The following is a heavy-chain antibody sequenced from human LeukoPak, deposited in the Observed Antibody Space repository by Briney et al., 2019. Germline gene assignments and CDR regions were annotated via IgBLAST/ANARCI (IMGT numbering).Heavy chain of an antibody. V-gene: IGHV5-51*01. J-gene: IGHJ5*02. D-gene: IGHD2-2*01. CDR2: IYPGDSDT. Sequence: GDSLKISCEASGYSFTTYWIGWVRQMPGKGLEWMGIIYPGDSDTRYSPSFQGQVTISTDKFTNTAYLHWSSLRASDTAMYYCSRHGSSSPGWFDPWGQGTLVTVSS. CDR1: GYSFTTYW. CDR3: SRHGSSSPGWFDP.